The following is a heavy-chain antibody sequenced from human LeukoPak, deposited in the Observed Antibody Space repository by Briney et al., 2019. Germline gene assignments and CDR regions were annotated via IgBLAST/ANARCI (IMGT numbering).Heavy chain of an antibody. CDR2: INPNSGGT. J-gene: IGHJ6*03. CDR3: VSSSSSLGSYYYYMDV. V-gene: IGHV1-2*02. Sequence: GASVKVSCKASGYTFTGYYMHWVRQAPGQGLEWMGWINPNSGGTNYAQKFQGRVTMTRDTSISAAYMELSRLRSDDTAVYYCVSSSSSLGSYYYYMDVWGKGTTVTVSS. CDR1: GYTFTGYY. D-gene: IGHD6-6*01.